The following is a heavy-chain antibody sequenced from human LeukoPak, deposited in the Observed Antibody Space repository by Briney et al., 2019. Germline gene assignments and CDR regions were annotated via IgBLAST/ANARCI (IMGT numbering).Heavy chain of an antibody. CDR3: ARRQEEGGGYYDYVWGSYRSNWFDP. CDR2: IYYSGST. D-gene: IGHD3-16*02. Sequence: SETLSLTCTVSGGSISSTSYYWGWIRQPPGKGLEWIGSIYYSGSTYYNPSLKSRVTISVDTSKNQFSLKLSSVTAADTAVYYCARRQEEGGGYYDYVWGSYRSNWFDPWGQGTLVTVSS. CDR1: GGSISSTSYY. V-gene: IGHV4-39*07. J-gene: IGHJ5*02.